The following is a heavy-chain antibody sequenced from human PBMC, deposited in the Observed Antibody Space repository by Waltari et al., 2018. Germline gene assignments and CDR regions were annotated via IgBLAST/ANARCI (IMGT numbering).Heavy chain of an antibody. CDR2: VYYDGTN. J-gene: IGHJ4*02. CDR1: GYALNSGFY. V-gene: IGHV4-38-2*01. Sequence: QLQLKESGPGLLKASETLSLTCDVSGYALNSGFYWGWIRQSPGKGLEWIATVYYDGTNFYAPSLVSRATTTMDTAKNQFSLTLESVTAADTAVYYCMRQVLGYCTSAACRRLESWGQGTLVTVSP. CDR3: MRQVLGYCTSAACRRLES. D-gene: IGHD2-8*01.